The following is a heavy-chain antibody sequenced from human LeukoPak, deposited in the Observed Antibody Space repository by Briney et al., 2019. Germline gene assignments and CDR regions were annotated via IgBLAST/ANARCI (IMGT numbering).Heavy chain of an antibody. CDR1: GGSFSGYY. CDR2: INHSGST. CDR3: ASLIYGGIFDY. Sequence: SETLSLTCAVYGGSFSGYYWSWIRQPPGKGLEWIGEINHSGSTNYNPSLKSRVTISVDTSKNQFSLKLSSVTAADTAVYYCASLIYGGIFDYWGQGTLVTVSS. V-gene: IGHV4-34*01. J-gene: IGHJ4*02. D-gene: IGHD4-23*01.